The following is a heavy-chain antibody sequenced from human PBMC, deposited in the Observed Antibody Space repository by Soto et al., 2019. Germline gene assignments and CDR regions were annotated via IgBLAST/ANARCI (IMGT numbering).Heavy chain of an antibody. CDR1: GFTFSSYG. CDR2: ISYDGSNK. Sequence: GGSLRLSCAASGFTFSSYGMHWVRQAPGKGLEWVAVISYDGSNKYYADSVKGRFTISRDNSKNTLYLQMNSLRAEDTAVYYCAKEYDGGSSWPFDYWGQGTLVTVSS. J-gene: IGHJ4*02. D-gene: IGHD6-13*01. CDR3: AKEYDGGSSWPFDY. V-gene: IGHV3-30*18.